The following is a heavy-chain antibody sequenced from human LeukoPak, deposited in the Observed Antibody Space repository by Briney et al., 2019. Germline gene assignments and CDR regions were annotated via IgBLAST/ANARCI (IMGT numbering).Heavy chain of an antibody. D-gene: IGHD6-6*01. CDR3: ARIRRSSSPRVYYYYYMDV. CDR1: GGSISSYY. V-gene: IGHV4-4*07. CDR2: IYTSGST. Sequence: SETLSLTCTVSGGSISSYYWSWIRQPAGKGLEWIGRIYTSGSTNYNPSLKSRVTMSVDTSKNQFSLKLSSVTAADTAVYYCARIRRSSSPRVYYYYYMDVWGKGTTVTVSS. J-gene: IGHJ6*03.